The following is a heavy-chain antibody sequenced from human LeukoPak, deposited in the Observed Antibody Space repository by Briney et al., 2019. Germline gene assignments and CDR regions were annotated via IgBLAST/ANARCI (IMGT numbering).Heavy chain of an antibody. Sequence: GGSLRLSCAASGFTFNDHGMNWVRQAPGKGLEWVSGINWNGGTTGYGDSVKGRFTISRDNAKNSLYLQMNSLRAEDTALYYCARDRGCSSTSCSYYYYYGMDVWGQGTTVTVSS. CDR1: GFTFNDHG. V-gene: IGHV3-20*04. CDR3: ARDRGCSSTSCSYYYYYGMDV. D-gene: IGHD2-2*01. CDR2: INWNGGTT. J-gene: IGHJ6*02.